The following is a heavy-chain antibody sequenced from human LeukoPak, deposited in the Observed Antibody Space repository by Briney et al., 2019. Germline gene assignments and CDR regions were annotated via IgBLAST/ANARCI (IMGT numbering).Heavy chain of an antibody. Sequence: GGSLRLSCAASGFTFSTYNMNWVRQAPGKGLEWVSSISSRSSYTYHADSVKGRFTISRDNAKNSLYLQMNSLRAEDTAVYYCARSSSVLWWYLDYWGQGTLVTVSS. V-gene: IGHV3-21*01. CDR1: GFTFSTYN. CDR3: ARSSSVLWWYLDY. J-gene: IGHJ4*02. D-gene: IGHD2-21*01. CDR2: ISSRSSYT.